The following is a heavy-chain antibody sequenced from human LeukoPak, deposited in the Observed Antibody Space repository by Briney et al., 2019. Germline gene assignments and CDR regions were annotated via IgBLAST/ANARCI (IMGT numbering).Heavy chain of an antibody. D-gene: IGHD6-13*01. Sequence: GGSLRLSCTASGFTLSSFAMSWVRQAPGKGLELVSTLSSSGGMTYYADSVKGRFSISRDNSLNPVFLQMNSLRGEDTAIYYCAKNKGQLVPNYCMNVWGKGTTVTVSS. J-gene: IGHJ6*03. CDR3: AKNKGQLVPNYCMNV. V-gene: IGHV3-23*01. CDR1: GFTLSSFA. CDR2: LSSSGGMT.